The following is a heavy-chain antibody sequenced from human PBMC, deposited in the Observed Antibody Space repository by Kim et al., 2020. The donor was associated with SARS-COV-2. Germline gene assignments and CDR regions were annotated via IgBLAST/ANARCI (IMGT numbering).Heavy chain of an antibody. CDR3: APYYDSNSFRGQGD. V-gene: IGHV1-18*01. CDR1: GYSFTNYA. CDR2: INSNSGHT. J-gene: IGHJ4*01. D-gene: IGHD3-22*01. Sequence: ASVKVSCKASGYSFTNYALVWARQAPGQGLEWMGWINSNSGHTKYSQNVQGRVTLTTETSTNTGYMELSSLRSDDTAVYYCAPYYDSNSFRGQGDWGQGTPVTVSS.